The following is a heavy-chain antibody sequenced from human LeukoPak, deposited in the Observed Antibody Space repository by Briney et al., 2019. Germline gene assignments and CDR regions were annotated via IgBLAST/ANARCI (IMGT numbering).Heavy chain of an antibody. CDR2: IYYSGNT. V-gene: IGHV4-59*08. D-gene: IGHD3-22*01. Sequence: PSETLSLTCTVSGGSVSGYYWSWIRQPPGKGLEWSGYIYYSGNTKYNPSLKSRVTMSVDTSKNQFSLRLSSVTAADTAVYYCARHNYYESSGYYPLGYWGQGTLVTVSS. CDR3: ARHNYYESSGYYPLGY. CDR1: GGSVSGYY. J-gene: IGHJ4*02.